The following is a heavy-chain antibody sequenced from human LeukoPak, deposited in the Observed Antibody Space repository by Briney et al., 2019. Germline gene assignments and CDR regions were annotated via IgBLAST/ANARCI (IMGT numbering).Heavy chain of an antibody. D-gene: IGHD3-3*01. CDR1: GGTFSSYA. CDR2: IIPTFGTA. V-gene: IGHV1-69*05. CDR3: ARSPYDFWSGYRLNYYYYYMDV. J-gene: IGHJ6*03. Sequence: ASVKVSCKASGGTFSSYAISWVRQAPGQGLEWMGGIIPTFGTANYAQKFQGRVTITTDESTSTAYMELSSLRSEDTAVYYCARSPYDFWSGYRLNYYYYYMDVWGKGTTVTVSS.